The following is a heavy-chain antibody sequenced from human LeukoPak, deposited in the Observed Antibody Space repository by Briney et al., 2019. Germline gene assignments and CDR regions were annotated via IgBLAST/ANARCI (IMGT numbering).Heavy chain of an antibody. CDR2: ISSSSDYI. D-gene: IGHD6-19*01. CDR1: GFTFHTYS. J-gene: IGHJ4*02. CDR3: ARRGVGGGSGWTAFDY. V-gene: IGHV3-21*01. Sequence: GGSLRLSCAASGFTFHTYSINWVRPAPRKGLEGIASISSSSDYIYYADSVTGRFTISRDNAKDSLYLQMSSLRADETAVYYGARRGVGGGSGWTAFDYWGQGTLVTVSS.